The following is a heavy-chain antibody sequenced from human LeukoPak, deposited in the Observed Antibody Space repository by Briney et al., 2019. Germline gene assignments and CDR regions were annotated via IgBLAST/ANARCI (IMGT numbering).Heavy chain of an antibody. Sequence: GGSLRLSCTASGFTFSSYWMSWVRQAPGKGLEWVANIRQDGGLKHYVDSVKGRFTISRDNSNNTLYLQMNSLRAEDTAVYYCATKRSNDWLMGYWGQGTLVTVSS. CDR1: GFTFSSYW. J-gene: IGHJ4*02. CDR2: IRQDGGLK. D-gene: IGHD3-9*01. CDR3: ATKRSNDWLMGY. V-gene: IGHV3-7*01.